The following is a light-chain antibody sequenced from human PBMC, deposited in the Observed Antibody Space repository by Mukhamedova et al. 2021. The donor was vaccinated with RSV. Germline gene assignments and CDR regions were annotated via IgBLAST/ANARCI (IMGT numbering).Light chain of an antibody. J-gene: IGLJ2*01. CDR2: EVS. CDR3: SSYTSSSTRV. CDR1: SSDVGGYNY. Sequence: TGTSSDVGGYNYVSWYQQHPGKAPKLMIYEVSNRPSGVSNRFSGSKSGNTASLTISGLQAEDEADYYCSSYTSSSTRVFGGGTK. V-gene: IGLV2-14*01.